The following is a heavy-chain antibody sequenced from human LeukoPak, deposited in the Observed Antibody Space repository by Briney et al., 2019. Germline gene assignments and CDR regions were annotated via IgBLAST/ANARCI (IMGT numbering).Heavy chain of an antibody. CDR1: GFTFSSYS. V-gene: IGHV3-21*01. J-gene: IGHJ4*02. Sequence: PGGSLRLSCAASGFTFSSYSMNWVRQAPGKGLEWVSSISSSSSYIYYADSVKGRFTISRDNAKNSLYLQMNSLRAEDTAAYYCARLTMVRGVIRYFDYWGQGTLVTVSS. D-gene: IGHD3-10*01. CDR3: ARLTMVRGVIRYFDY. CDR2: ISSSSSYI.